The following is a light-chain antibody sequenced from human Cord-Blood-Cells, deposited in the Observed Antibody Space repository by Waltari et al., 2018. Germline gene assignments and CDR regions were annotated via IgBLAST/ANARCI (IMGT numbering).Light chain of an antibody. V-gene: IGLV2-14*01. CDR2: DVS. CDR1: SSDVGGYNY. J-gene: IGLJ3*02. Sequence: QSALTQPASVSGSPGQSITISCPGTSSDVGGYNYVSWYQQHPGKAPKLMIYDVSNRPSGVSNHFSGSKSGNTASLTISGLQAEDEADYYCSSYTSSSTRVFGGGTKLTVL. CDR3: SSYTSSSTRV.